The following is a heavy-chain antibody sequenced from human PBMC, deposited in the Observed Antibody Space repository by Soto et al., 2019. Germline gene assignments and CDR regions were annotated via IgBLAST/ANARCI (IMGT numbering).Heavy chain of an antibody. CDR1: GGSISSGDYS. Sequence: SETLSLTCTFSGGSISSGDYSWSWVRQSPGKGLEWIGHIYNSGITYYNPSLKSRVVISIDTSRNQFSLRLNSLTAADRAVYFCARGVTVFGLVSRFWFDPWGQGTAVTVSS. V-gene: IGHV4-30-4*01. D-gene: IGHD3-3*01. J-gene: IGHJ5*02. CDR3: ARGVTVFGLVSRFWFDP. CDR2: IYNSGIT.